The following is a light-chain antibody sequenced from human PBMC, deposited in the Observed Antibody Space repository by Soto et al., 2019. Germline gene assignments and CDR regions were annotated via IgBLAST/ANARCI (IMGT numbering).Light chain of an antibody. V-gene: IGKV1-27*01. J-gene: IGKJ1*01. CDR1: QGISNY. Sequence: DIQMTQSPSSLSASVGARVTITGRASQGISNYLAWYQQKPGKVPKLLIYAASTLQSGVPSRFRGSGSGTDFTLTISSLQPEDVATYYCQKYNSAPRTFGQGTKVDIK. CDR2: AAS. CDR3: QKYNSAPRT.